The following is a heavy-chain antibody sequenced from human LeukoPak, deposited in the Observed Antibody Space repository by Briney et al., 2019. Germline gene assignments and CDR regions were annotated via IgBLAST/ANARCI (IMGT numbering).Heavy chain of an antibody. CDR1: GGSISSYY. D-gene: IGHD2-15*01. Sequence: SETLSLTCTVSGGSISSYYWSWIRQPPGKGLEWIGYIYYSGSTNYNPSLKSRVTISADTSKNQFSLKLSSVTAADTAVYYCAREAGYCSGGSCYGAWFDYWGQGTLVTASS. CDR2: IYYSGST. V-gene: IGHV4-59*01. CDR3: AREAGYCSGGSCYGAWFDY. J-gene: IGHJ4*02.